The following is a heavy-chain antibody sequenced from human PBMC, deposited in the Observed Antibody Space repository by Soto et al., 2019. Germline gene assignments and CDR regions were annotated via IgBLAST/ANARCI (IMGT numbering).Heavy chain of an antibody. J-gene: IGHJ4*02. CDR3: VGMATTSCDSFAY. D-gene: IGHD1-1*01. Sequence: EVQLVESGGGLVQPGGSLRLSCAASGFTVSSNYMSWVRQAPGKGLEWVSVIYSGGSTYYADSVKVRFTISRDNSKNTLYLQMNSLRAEDTAVYYCVGMATTSCDSFAYWGQGTLVTVSS. CDR1: GFTVSSNY. V-gene: IGHV3-66*01. CDR2: IYSGGST.